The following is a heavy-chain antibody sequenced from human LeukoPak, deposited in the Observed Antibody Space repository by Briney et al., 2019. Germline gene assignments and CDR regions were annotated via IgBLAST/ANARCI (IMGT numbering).Heavy chain of an antibody. J-gene: IGHJ6*02. D-gene: IGHD6-13*01. V-gene: IGHV4-30-4*01. CDR1: GDSIRSSDNY. CDR2: IYYSGSA. Sequence: PSETLSLTCTVSGDSIRSSDNYWTWIRQSPGKGLERIGYIYYSGSAYYNPSLKSRVTISDDTSKNQLSLKLTSVTAADTAVYYCARDKWVKAGSRWSHYGMDVWGQGTTVTVSS. CDR3: ARDKWVKAGSRWSHYGMDV.